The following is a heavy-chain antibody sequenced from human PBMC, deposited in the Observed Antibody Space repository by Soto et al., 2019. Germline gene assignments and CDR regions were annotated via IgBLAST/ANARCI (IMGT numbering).Heavy chain of an antibody. V-gene: IGHV3-30*03. CDR3: ASVLLGGISGSSNSYYYGMDV. CDR2: ISYDGSNK. CDR1: GFTFSSYG. D-gene: IGHD1-26*01. J-gene: IGHJ6*02. Sequence: GGSLRLSCAASGFTFSSYGMHWVRQAPGKGLERVAVISYDGSNKYYADSVKGRFTISRDNSNNTLYLQMNSLRAEDTAVYYCASVLLGGISGSSNSYYYGMDVWGQGTTVTVSS.